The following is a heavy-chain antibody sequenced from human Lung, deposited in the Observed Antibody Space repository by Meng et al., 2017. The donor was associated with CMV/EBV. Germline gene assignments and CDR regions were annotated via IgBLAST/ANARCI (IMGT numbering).Heavy chain of an antibody. CDR3: ARDSPSLYSSSPGIDF. V-gene: IGHV1-18*01. CDR2: ISVYTDNT. J-gene: IGHJ4*02. Sequence: ASVKVSCKTSGYTFTSYGISWARQAPGQGLEWMGWISVYTDNTSSAQKYQGRLTMTTGTSTSTAYMEVRSLRSDDTAVYYCARDSPSLYSSSPGIDFWGQGTLVTVSS. CDR1: GYTFTSYG. D-gene: IGHD6-6*01.